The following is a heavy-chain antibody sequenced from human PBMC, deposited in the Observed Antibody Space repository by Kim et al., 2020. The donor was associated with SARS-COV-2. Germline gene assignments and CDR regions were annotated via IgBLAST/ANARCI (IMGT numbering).Heavy chain of an antibody. V-gene: IGHV1-2*02. J-gene: IGHJ6*02. CDR1: GYTFTGYY. Sequence: ASVKVSCKASGYTFTGYYMHWVRQAPGQGLEWMGWINPNSGGTNYAQKFQGRVTMTRDTSISTAYMELSRLRSDDTAMYYCARDKTIFGVIVELYGMDVWGQGTTVTVSS. CDR2: INPNSGGT. D-gene: IGHD3-3*01. CDR3: ARDKTIFGVIVELYGMDV.